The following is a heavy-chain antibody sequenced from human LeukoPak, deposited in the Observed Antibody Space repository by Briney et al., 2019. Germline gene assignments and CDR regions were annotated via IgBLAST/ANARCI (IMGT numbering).Heavy chain of an antibody. CDR1: GFTFSTYG. CDR3: ARDLDYYFDY. J-gene: IGHJ4*02. CDR2: IWYDGTNK. Sequence: SGRSLRLSCAASGFTFSTYGMHWVRQAPGKGLEWVSIIWYDGTNKYYADSVKGRFTISRDNAKNSLYLQMNSLRDEDTAAYYCARDLDYYFDYWGQGTLVTVSS. V-gene: IGHV3-33*01.